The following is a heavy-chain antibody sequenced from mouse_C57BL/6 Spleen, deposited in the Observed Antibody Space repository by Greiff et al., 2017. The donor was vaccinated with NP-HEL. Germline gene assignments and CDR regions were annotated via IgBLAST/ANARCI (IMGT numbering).Heavy chain of an antibody. J-gene: IGHJ4*01. CDR2: ISGGGGNT. CDR3: ARHGTDYAMDY. Sequence: EVQRVESGGGLVKPGGSLKLSCAASGFTFSSYTMSWVRQTPEKRLEWVATISGGGGNTYYPDSVKGRFTISRDNAKNTLYLQMSSLRSEDTALYYCARHGTDYAMDYWGQGTSVTVSS. CDR1: GFTFSSYT. V-gene: IGHV5-9*01.